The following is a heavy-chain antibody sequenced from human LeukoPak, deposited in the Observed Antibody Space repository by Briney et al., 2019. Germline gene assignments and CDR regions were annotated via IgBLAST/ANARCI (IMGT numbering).Heavy chain of an antibody. Sequence: GGSLRLSCAASGFTFSSYAMSWVRQAPGKGLEWVSAISGSGGSTYYADSVKGRFTISRDNSKNTLYLQMNSLRAEDTAVYYCANPPASSCYYYGFDYWGQGTLVTVSS. CDR2: ISGSGGST. CDR3: ANPPASSCYYYGFDY. CDR1: GFTFSSYA. V-gene: IGHV3-23*01. J-gene: IGHJ4*02. D-gene: IGHD3-22*01.